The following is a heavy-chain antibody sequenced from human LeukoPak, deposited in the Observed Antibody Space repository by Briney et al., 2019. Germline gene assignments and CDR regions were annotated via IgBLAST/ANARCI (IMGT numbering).Heavy chain of an antibody. Sequence: GGSLRLSCAASGFTFSSYIMNWVRQAPGKGLEWVGRIKSKTDGGTTDYAAPVKGRFTISRDDSKNTLYLQMNSLKTEDTAVYYCWGRYFDVLDYWGQGTLVTVSS. CDR2: IKSKTDGGTT. CDR1: GFTFSSYI. V-gene: IGHV3-15*01. D-gene: IGHD3-9*01. J-gene: IGHJ4*02. CDR3: WGRYFDVLDY.